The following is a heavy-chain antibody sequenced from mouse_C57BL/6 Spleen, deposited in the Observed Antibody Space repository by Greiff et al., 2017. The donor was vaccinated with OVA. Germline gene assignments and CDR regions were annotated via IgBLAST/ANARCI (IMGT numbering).Heavy chain of an antibody. CDR1: GFNIKDDY. J-gene: IGHJ2*01. CDR2: IDPENGDT. V-gene: IGHV14-4*01. Sequence: EVQLQQSGAELVRPGASVKLSCTASGFNIKDDYMHWVKQRPEQGLEWIGWIDPENGDTEYASKVQGKATITADTSSNTAYLQLSSLTSEDTAVYYCTPNYYCSSYPGFDYWGQGTTLTVSS. D-gene: IGHD1-1*01. CDR3: TPNYYCSSYPGFDY.